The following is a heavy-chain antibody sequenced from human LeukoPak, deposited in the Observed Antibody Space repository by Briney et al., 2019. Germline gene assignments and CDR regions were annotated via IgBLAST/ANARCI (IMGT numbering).Heavy chain of an antibody. CDR3: ARARSGSYFDY. Sequence: GGSLRLSCAASGFTFSSYWMSWVRQAPGKGLGWVANIKQDGSEKYYVDSVKGRFTISRDNAKNSLYLQMNSLRAEDTAVYYCARARSGSYFDYWGQGTLVTVSS. J-gene: IGHJ4*02. V-gene: IGHV3-7*01. CDR1: GFTFSSYW. CDR2: IKQDGSEK. D-gene: IGHD1-26*01.